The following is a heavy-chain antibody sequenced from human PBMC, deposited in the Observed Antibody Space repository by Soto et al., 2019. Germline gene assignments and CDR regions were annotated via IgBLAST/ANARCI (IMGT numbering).Heavy chain of an antibody. Sequence: QVQLVQSGAEVKKPGASVKVSCKASGYTFTSYGISWVRQAPGQGLEWMGWNSAYNGNTNDAQKLQGRVTMTTDTATSTAYMELRSLRSDDTAVYYCERDYCSGGSCYSRYSDYWGQGPLVTVSS. CDR1: GYTFTSYG. CDR3: ERDYCSGGSCYSRYSDY. CDR2: NSAYNGNT. J-gene: IGHJ4*02. D-gene: IGHD2-15*01. V-gene: IGHV1-18*01.